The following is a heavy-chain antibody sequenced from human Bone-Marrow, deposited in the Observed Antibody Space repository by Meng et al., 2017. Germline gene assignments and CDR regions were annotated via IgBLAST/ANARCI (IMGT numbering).Heavy chain of an antibody. CDR1: GYTFTSYY. J-gene: IGHJ3*02. Sequence: ASVKVSCKASGYTFTSYYMHWVRQAPGQGLEWMGWINPNSGGTNYAQKFQGRVTMTRDTSISTAYMELSRLRSDDTAVYYCARVSPYCSGGSCYPGAFDIWGRGTMVTVSS. D-gene: IGHD2-15*01. CDR3: ARVSPYCSGGSCYPGAFDI. CDR2: INPNSGGT. V-gene: IGHV1-2*02.